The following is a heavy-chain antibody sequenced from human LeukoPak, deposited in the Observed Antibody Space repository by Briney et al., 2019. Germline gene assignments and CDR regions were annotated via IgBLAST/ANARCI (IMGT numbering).Heavy chain of an antibody. CDR2: INPSSGGT. CDR1: GYTFTGYY. Sequence: GASLKVSCKASGYTFTGYYMHWVGQAPGQGLEWMGWINPSSGGTNYAQKFQGRVTLTRDTSISTASMAQSRLKSDDTAVDYRARVKDFWSGKGFDYWGQGTLVTVSS. J-gene: IGHJ4*02. CDR3: ARVKDFWSGKGFDY. D-gene: IGHD3-3*01. V-gene: IGHV1-2*02.